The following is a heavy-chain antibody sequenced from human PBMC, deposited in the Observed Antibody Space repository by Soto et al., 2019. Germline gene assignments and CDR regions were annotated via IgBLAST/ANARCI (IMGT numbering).Heavy chain of an antibody. Sequence: QVQLVPSGAEVKKPGSSVKVSCKASGGTFSSYAISWVRHAPGQGREWMGGIIPIFGTANYAQKFQGRVTITADEYTSTAYMELGSLRSEDTAVYDCARVESSKWLSKYGMDVWGQGTTVTVSS. V-gene: IGHV1-69*01. CDR1: GGTFSSYA. D-gene: IGHD3-22*01. CDR3: ARVESSKWLSKYGMDV. CDR2: IIPIFGTA. J-gene: IGHJ6*02.